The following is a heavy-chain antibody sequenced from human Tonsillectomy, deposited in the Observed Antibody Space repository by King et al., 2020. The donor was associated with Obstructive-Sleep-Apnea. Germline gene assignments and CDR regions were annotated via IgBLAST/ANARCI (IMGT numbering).Heavy chain of an antibody. J-gene: IGHJ4*02. CDR1: GFTFSSYA. V-gene: IGHV3-23*04. CDR2: ISGSGGST. CDR3: SKTTPLSYYVDY. Sequence: VQLVESGGGLVQPGGSLRLSCAASGFTFSSYAMSWVRQAPGKGLEWVSGISGSGGSTYYADSVKVRFTISRDNSKNTLYLQMNSVRAEDTAVYYCSKTTPLSYYVDYWGQGTLVTVSS. D-gene: IGHD1-14*01.